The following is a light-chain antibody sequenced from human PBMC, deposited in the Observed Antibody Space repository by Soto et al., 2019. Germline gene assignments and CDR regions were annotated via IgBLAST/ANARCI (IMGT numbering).Light chain of an antibody. CDR1: QSVSRK. J-gene: IGKJ2*01. CDR2: DAS. CDR3: QQYNNWPPYT. V-gene: IGKV3-15*01. Sequence: EIVLTDSPGTLSLSQWEIATLSCRASQSVSRKLAWYQQIPGQAPRLLIYDASNRATGIPARFSGSGSGTEFTLTISSLQSEDFAVYYCQQYNNWPPYTFGQATKVDIK.